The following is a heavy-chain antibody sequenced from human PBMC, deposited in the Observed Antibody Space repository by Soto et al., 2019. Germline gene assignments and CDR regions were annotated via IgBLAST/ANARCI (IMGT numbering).Heavy chain of an antibody. J-gene: IGHJ3*02. CDR3: AKDFWSGRDDAFDI. Sequence: QVQLVESGGGVVQPGRSLRLSCAASGFTFSSYGMHWVRQAPGKGLEWVAVISYDGSNKYYADSVKGRFTISRDNSTNTLYLQMNSLRAEDTAVYYCAKDFWSGRDDAFDIWGQGTMVTVSS. D-gene: IGHD3-3*01. CDR2: ISYDGSNK. CDR1: GFTFSSYG. V-gene: IGHV3-30*18.